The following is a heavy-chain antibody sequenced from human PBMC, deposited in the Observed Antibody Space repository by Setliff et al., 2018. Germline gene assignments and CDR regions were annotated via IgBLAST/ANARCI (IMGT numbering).Heavy chain of an antibody. CDR1: GGTFSSFA. D-gene: IGHD6-13*01. J-gene: IGHJ4*02. CDR2: IHPGGGSS. CDR3: ARAGLASAGRKGIFDH. V-gene: IGHV1-46*01. Sequence: ASVKVSCKTSGGTFSSFAVSWVRQAPGQGLEWMGLIHPGGGSSSPAEKFEGRVTMTRDTSTSTVYMELSSLRSGDTAIYFCARAGLASAGRKGIFDHWGQGTLVTVSS.